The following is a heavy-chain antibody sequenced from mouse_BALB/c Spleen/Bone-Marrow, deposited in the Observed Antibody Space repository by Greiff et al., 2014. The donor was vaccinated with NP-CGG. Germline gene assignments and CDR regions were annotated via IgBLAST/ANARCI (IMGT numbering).Heavy chain of an antibody. CDR2: TYPGNSDT. J-gene: IGHJ4*01. D-gene: IGHD1-1*01. CDR1: GYTFTSYW. V-gene: IGHV1-5*01. CDR3: TRGITTVVATRAMDY. Sequence: DVKLQESGTVLARPGASVKMSCKASGYTFTSYWMHWVKQRPGQGLEWIGATYPGNSDTSYNQKFKGKAKLTAVTSTSTAYMDLSSLTNEDSAVYYCTRGITTVVATRAMDYWGQGTSVTVSS.